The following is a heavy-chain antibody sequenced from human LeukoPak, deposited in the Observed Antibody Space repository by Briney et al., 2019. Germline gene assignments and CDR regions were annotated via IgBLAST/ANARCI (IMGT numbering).Heavy chain of an antibody. CDR2: INAGNGNP. D-gene: IGHD3-10*01. CDR1: GYTFTSYA. CDR3: ARSIWFGELLTY. Sequence: GASVKVSCKASGYTFTSYAMHWVRQAPGQRLEWMGWINAGNGNPKYSQKFQGRVTITRDTSASIAYMELSSLRSEDTAVYYCARSIWFGELLTYWGQGTLVTVSS. V-gene: IGHV1-3*01. J-gene: IGHJ4*02.